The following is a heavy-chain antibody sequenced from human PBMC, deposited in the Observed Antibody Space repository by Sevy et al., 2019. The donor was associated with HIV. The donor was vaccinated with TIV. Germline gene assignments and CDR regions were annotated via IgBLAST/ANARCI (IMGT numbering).Heavy chain of an antibody. Sequence: ASVKVSCKASGGTFSSYAIHSVRQAPGQGLEWMGGIIPIFGTTNYAQKFQGRVTITANESTSTSNMELSSLRSEDTAVYYCARGVTMIRGGGYYFDYWGQGTLVTVSS. CDR1: GGTFSSYA. J-gene: IGHJ4*02. V-gene: IGHV1-69*13. CDR2: IIPIFGTT. CDR3: ARGVTMIRGGGYYFDY. D-gene: IGHD3-22*01.